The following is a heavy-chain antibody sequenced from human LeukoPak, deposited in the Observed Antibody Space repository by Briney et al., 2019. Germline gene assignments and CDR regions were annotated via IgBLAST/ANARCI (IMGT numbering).Heavy chain of an antibody. Sequence: PSETLSLTCTVSGGSISSSSYYWGWIRQPPGKGLEWIGSIYYSGSTYYNLSLKSRVTISVDTSKNQFSLKLSSVTAADTAVYYCARLSGYYYYMDVWGKGTTVTVSS. V-gene: IGHV4-39*01. CDR2: IYYSGST. CDR1: GGSISSSSYY. J-gene: IGHJ6*03. D-gene: IGHD3-10*01. CDR3: ARLSGYYYYMDV.